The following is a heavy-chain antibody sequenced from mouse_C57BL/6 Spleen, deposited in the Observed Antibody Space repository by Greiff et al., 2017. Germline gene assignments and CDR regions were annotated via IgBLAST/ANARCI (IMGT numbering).Heavy chain of an antibody. CDR3: ARRGEYDWYWYFDV. J-gene: IGHJ1*03. CDR1: GYAFSSYW. D-gene: IGHD2-4*01. Sequence: QVQLKQSGAELVKPGASVKISCKASGYAFSSYWMNWVKQRTGKGLEWIGQIYPGDGDTNYNGKFKGKATLTAAKSSSTAYMQLSSLTSEDSAVYSCARRGEYDWYWYFDVWGTGTTVTVSS. CDR2: IYPGDGDT. V-gene: IGHV1-80*01.